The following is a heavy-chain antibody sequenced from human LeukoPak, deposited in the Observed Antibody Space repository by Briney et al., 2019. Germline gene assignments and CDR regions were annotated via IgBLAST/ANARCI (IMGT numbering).Heavy chain of an antibody. D-gene: IGHD2-21*02. Sequence: SETLSLTCAVSSGSINSYYWSWVRQPPGKGLEYIGYIYYSGRTHYNPSLKSRVTISVDTSKNQFSLKLSSVTAADTAVYYCARLLVGTLYYFDYWGQGTLVTVSS. CDR3: ARLLVGTLYYFDY. CDR1: SGSINSYY. J-gene: IGHJ4*02. CDR2: IYYSGRT. V-gene: IGHV4-59*08.